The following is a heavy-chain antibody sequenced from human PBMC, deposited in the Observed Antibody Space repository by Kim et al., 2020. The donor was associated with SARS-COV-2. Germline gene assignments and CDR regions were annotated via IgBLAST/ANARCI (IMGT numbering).Heavy chain of an antibody. CDR1: GGSFKSYA. CDR2: IIPIFDAT. Sequence: SVKVSCKSSGGSFKSYAFTWVRQAPGRGLEWVGGIIPIFDATHYARKFQGRVTITADERTSTAYMELRGLRSDDSATYYCARGGYGSASWELDPYYYY. D-gene: IGHD3-10*01. V-gene: IGHV1-69*13. J-gene: IGHJ6*01. CDR3: ARGGYGSASWELDPYYYY.